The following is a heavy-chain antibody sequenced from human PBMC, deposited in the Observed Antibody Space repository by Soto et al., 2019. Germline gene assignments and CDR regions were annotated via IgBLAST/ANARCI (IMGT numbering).Heavy chain of an antibody. Sequence: QMQLVQSGPEVKKPGTSVKVSCKASGFTFSSSAVQWVRQARGQRLEWIGWIVVGSGRTTNAQKFQERVTITRDMSTSTAYMEVRSLRSEDTAVYYYASGSVTDLYVPDSWGQGTLVTVSS. J-gene: IGHJ5*01. D-gene: IGHD4-17*01. CDR3: ASGSVTDLYVPDS. V-gene: IGHV1-58*01. CDR2: IVVGSGRT. CDR1: GFTFSSSA.